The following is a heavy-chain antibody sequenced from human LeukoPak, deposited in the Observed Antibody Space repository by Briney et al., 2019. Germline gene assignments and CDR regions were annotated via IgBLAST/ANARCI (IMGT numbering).Heavy chain of an antibody. D-gene: IGHD5-24*01. V-gene: IGHV4-59*12. Sequence: SEILSLTCTVSGGSISSYYWSWIRQPPGKGLEWIGYIYYSGSTNYNPSLKSRVTISVDTSKNQFSLKLSSVTAADTAVYYCAKEMATGAFDIWGQGTMVTVSS. CDR3: AKEMATGAFDI. CDR2: IYYSGST. J-gene: IGHJ3*02. CDR1: GGSISSYY.